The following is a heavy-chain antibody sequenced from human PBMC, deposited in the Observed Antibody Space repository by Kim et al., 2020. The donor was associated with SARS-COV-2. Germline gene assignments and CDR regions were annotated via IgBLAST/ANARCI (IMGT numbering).Heavy chain of an antibody. CDR3: AHSVAGHFDY. D-gene: IGHD6-19*01. CDR1: GDSVSSNSVV. CDR2: TYYRSKWYN. J-gene: IGHJ4*02. Sequence: SQTLSLTCTISGDSVSSNSVVWNWIRQSPSRGLEWLGRTYYRSKWYNDYAVSVKSRITINPDTSKNQFSLQLNSVTPEDTAVYYCAHSVAGHFDYWGQGTLVTVSS. V-gene: IGHV6-1*01.